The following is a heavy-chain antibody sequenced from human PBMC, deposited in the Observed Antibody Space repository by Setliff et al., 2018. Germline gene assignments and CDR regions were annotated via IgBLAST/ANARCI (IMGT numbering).Heavy chain of an antibody. CDR2: IDWNGGST. CDR3: ARGYYYYMDV. Sequence: GESLKISCAASGFTFDDYGMMWVRQVPGKGLEWVSGIDWNGGSTAYADSVKGRFTISRDNVKKSLYLQMNSLRAEDTALYYCARGYYYYMDVWGTGTTVTVSS. CDR1: GFTFDDYG. J-gene: IGHJ6*03. V-gene: IGHV3-20*04.